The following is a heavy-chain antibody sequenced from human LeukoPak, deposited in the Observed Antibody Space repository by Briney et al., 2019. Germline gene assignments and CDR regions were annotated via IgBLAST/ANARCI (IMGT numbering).Heavy chain of an antibody. J-gene: IGHJ5*02. D-gene: IGHD2-15*01. CDR2: IYHSGST. Sequence: SETLSLTCADSGGSISSGGYSWSWIRQPPGKGLEWIGYIYHSGSTYYNPSPKSRVTISVDRSKNQFSLKLSSVTAADTAVYYCARKEVGFDPWGQGTLVTVSS. V-gene: IGHV4-30-2*01. CDR1: GGSISSGGYS. CDR3: ARKEVGFDP.